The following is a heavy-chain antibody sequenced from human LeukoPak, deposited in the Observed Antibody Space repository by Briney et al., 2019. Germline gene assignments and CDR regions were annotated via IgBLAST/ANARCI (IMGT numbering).Heavy chain of an antibody. V-gene: IGHV1-69*13. J-gene: IGHJ4*02. CDR3: AKLEHRYSSDWSPSDPTYYFDY. Sequence: SVKVSCKASGGTFISYAISWVRQAPGQGLEWMGGIIPLFGKANYAQKFQGRVTITADEYTNTAYMELSSLRSEDTAVYYCAKLEHRYSSDWSPSDPTYYFDYWGQETLVTVSS. D-gene: IGHD6-19*01. CDR2: IIPLFGKA. CDR1: GGTFISYA.